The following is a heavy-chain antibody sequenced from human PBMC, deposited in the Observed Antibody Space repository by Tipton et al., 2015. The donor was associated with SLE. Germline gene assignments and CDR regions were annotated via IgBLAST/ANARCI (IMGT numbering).Heavy chain of an antibody. J-gene: IGHJ3*02. Sequence: SLRLSCEASGFIFSTYWMNWVRQAPGKGLVWVSRINSDGSSTNYADSVKGRFTISRDNAKNTLYLQMNSLRAEDTAVYYCAREDMTKDALDIWGQGTMVTVSS. CDR1: GFIFSTYW. D-gene: IGHD4-11*01. CDR3: AREDMTKDALDI. V-gene: IGHV3-74*01. CDR2: INSDGSST.